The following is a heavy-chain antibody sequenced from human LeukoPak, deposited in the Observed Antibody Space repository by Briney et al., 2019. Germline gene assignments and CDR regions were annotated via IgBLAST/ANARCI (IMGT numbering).Heavy chain of an antibody. CDR1: GFSFSTSGVG. Sequence: SGPTLVNPTQTLTLTCTFSGFSFSTSGVGVCWIRQPPGTALEWLAVIYWDEDKRYRPSLKSRLTITKDTSKNQVVLTMTNMNPVDTATYYCARSPYYDILTGSPGTFDYWGRGILVTVSS. D-gene: IGHD3-9*01. CDR2: IYWDEDK. CDR3: ARSPYYDILTGSPGTFDY. V-gene: IGHV2-5*02. J-gene: IGHJ4*02.